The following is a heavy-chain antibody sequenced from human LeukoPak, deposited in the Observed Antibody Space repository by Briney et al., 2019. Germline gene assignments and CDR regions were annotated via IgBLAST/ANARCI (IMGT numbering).Heavy chain of an antibody. V-gene: IGHV1-18*01. D-gene: IGHD2-2*02. CDR1: GYTFTSYG. CDR3: ARKIPSYCSSTTCYTYFDY. Sequence: ASVKVSCKASGYTFTSYGISWVRQAPGQGLEWMGWISAYNGNTNYAQKLQGRVTMTTDTSTSTAYMELRSLTSDDTAVYYCARKIPSYCSSTTCYTYFDYWGQGTLVTVSS. J-gene: IGHJ4*02. CDR2: ISAYNGNT.